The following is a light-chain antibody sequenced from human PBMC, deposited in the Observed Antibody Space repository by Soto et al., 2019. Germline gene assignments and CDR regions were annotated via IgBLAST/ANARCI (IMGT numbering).Light chain of an antibody. V-gene: IGKV3-20*01. Sequence: EIVLTQSPGTLSLSPGERATLSCRASQSLSFAFLTWYQHRPGHPPRLLIYGASNRAAGIPDRFTGSGSGTDFTLTISRLETEDFGGYYCQQYDRTPFTFGPGTKVDIK. CDR2: GAS. CDR3: QQYDRTPFT. CDR1: QSLSFAF. J-gene: IGKJ3*01.